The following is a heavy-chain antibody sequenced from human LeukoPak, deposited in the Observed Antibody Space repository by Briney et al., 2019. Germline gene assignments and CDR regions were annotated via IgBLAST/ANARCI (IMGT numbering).Heavy chain of an antibody. CDR3: ARGGFGFTMIVVKDLDY. CDR2: INSDGSST. Sequence: PGGSLRLSCAASGFTFSSYWTHWVRQAPGKGLVWVSRINSDGSSTSYADSVKGRFTISRDNAKNTLYLQMNSLRAEDTAVYYCARGGFGFTMIVVKDLDYWGQGTLVTVSS. D-gene: IGHD3-22*01. V-gene: IGHV3-74*01. J-gene: IGHJ4*02. CDR1: GFTFSSYW.